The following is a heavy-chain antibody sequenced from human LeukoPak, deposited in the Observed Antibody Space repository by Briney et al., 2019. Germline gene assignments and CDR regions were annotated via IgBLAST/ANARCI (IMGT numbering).Heavy chain of an antibody. J-gene: IGHJ4*02. CDR3: ARECGSGSSCRSFDY. CDR1: GYTFTSYY. V-gene: IGHV1-46*01. D-gene: IGHD3-10*01. CDR2: INPSDGST. Sequence: ASVKVSCKASGYTFTSYYMHWVRQAPGQGLEWMGVINPSDGSTSYAQKFQGRVTMTRDTSTSTVYMELSSLRSEDTAVYYCARECGSGSSCRSFDYWGQGTLVTVSS.